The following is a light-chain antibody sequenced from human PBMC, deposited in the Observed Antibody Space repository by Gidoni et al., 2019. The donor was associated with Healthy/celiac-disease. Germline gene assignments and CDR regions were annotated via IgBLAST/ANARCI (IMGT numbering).Light chain of an antibody. CDR3: SSYTSSSTLWV. CDR2: EVI. Sequence: QSALTQPASVSGSPAQSITISCTGTSSDVGGYNYVSWYQQHPGKAPKLMIYEVINRPSGVSKRFSGSKSGNTASLTISGLQAEDEADYYCSSYTSSSTLWVFGGGTKLTVL. CDR1: SSDVGGYNY. V-gene: IGLV2-14*01. J-gene: IGLJ3*02.